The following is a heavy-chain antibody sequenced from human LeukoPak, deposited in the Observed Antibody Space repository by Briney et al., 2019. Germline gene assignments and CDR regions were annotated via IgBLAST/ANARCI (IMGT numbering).Heavy chain of an antibody. J-gene: IGHJ6*03. CDR3: ARDNGSGYTKGYEHYYYYLDV. CDR1: GDSISDDY. V-gene: IGHV4-4*07. CDR2: IHSGGTT. Sequence: SETLSLTCTVSGDSISDDYYTWMRQPAGKGLEWIGRIHSGGTTNYNPSLMSRVTLSIDESNKHISLRLTSVTAADTALYYCARDNGSGYTKGYEHYYYYLDVWGKGTTVTVSS. D-gene: IGHD3-3*02.